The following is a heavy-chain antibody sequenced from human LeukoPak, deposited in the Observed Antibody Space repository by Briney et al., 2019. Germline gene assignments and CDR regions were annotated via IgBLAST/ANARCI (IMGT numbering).Heavy chain of an antibody. CDR3: ARGWNTTPRSGFDI. Sequence: GGSLRLSCAASEFTISRYWMHWVRQAPGKGLVWVSNINNDGSITTYADSVKGRFTISRDNVKNTLFLQMNSLGAEDAALYYCARGWNTTPRSGFDIWGLGTMVTVSS. D-gene: IGHD1/OR15-1a*01. CDR2: INNDGSIT. J-gene: IGHJ3*02. V-gene: IGHV3-74*01. CDR1: EFTISRYW.